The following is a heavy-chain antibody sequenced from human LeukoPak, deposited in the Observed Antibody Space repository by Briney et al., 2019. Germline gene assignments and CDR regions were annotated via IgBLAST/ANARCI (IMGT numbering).Heavy chain of an antibody. Sequence: SVKVSCKASGGTFSSYAISWVRQAPGQGLEWMGGIIPILGIANYAQKFQGRVTITADKSTSTAYMELSSLRSEDTAVYYCARRGGGGTEPHFDYWGQGTLVTVSS. CDR2: IIPILGIA. V-gene: IGHV1-69*04. D-gene: IGHD2-8*02. CDR3: ARRGGGGTEPHFDY. J-gene: IGHJ4*02. CDR1: GGTFSSYA.